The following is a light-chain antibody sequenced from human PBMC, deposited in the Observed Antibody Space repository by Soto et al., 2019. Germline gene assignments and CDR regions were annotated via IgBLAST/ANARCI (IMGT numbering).Light chain of an antibody. Sequence: EIVWTQSPGTRSLSPEERATLSCRASQSVSSSYLAWDRQKPGQAPRLLIYGASSRANGIPDRFSGSLSGTDFTLNNSRLEPEDLAVNYCQQYGSSPVTFGQGTELEIK. V-gene: IGKV3-20*01. CDR3: QQYGSSPVT. CDR1: QSVSSSY. J-gene: IGKJ2*01. CDR2: GAS.